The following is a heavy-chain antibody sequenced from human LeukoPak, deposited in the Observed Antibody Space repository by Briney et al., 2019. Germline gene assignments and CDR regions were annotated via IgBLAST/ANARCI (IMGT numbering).Heavy chain of an antibody. Sequence: SGPTLAKPTQTLTLTCTFSGFSLSTSGVGVGWIRQPPGKALEWLALIYWDDDKRYSPSLKNRVTITKDTSKNQVVLTMTNMDPVDTATYYCAHLYCSGGCRYSAFGYWGQGTLVTVSS. CDR2: IYWDDDK. CDR3: AHLYCSGGCRYSAFGY. CDR1: GFSLSTSGVG. J-gene: IGHJ4*02. D-gene: IGHD2-15*01. V-gene: IGHV2-5*02.